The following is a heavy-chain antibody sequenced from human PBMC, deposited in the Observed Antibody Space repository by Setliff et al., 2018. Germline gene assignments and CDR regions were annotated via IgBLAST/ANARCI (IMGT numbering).Heavy chain of an antibody. CDR2: INHSGSG. D-gene: IGHD1-1*01. J-gene: IGHJ3*02. CDR3: RQAVVGRDVFDN. Sequence: SETLSLTCSVYGGSFDTYYWSWIRQPPGKGLEWFGEINHSGSGDYNPSFKSRVTISVDTSKKQFSLTLTSVTAADTALYYCRQAVVGRDVFDNWGQGTVVTVSS. CDR1: GGSFDTYY. V-gene: IGHV4-34*01.